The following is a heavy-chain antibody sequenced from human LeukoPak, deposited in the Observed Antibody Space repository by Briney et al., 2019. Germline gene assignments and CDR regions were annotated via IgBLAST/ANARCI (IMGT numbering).Heavy chain of an antibody. CDR3: ATGPPPLAYCGGDCYSGLFDY. D-gene: IGHD2-21*02. V-gene: IGHV1-24*01. CDR1: GYTLTELS. CDR2: FDPEDGET. J-gene: IGHJ4*02. Sequence: ASVKVSCKVSGYTLTELSIHWVRQAPGKGLEWMGGFDPEDGETIYAQKFQGRVTMTEDTSIDTAYMELSSLRSEDTAVYYCATGPPPLAYCGGDCYSGLFDYWGQGTLVTVSS.